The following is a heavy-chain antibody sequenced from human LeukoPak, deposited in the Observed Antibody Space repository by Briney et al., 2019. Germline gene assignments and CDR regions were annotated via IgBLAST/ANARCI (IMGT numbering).Heavy chain of an antibody. CDR2: IYYSGST. CDR3: ARGPSRRKKNWYFDL. J-gene: IGHJ2*01. CDR1: GGSTSSYY. D-gene: IGHD1-14*01. Sequence: PSETLSLTCTVSGGSTSSYYWSWIRQPPGKGLEWIGYIYYSGSTNYNPSLKSRVTISVDTSKNQFSLKLSSVTAADTAVYYCARGPSRRKKNWYFDLWAVAPWSLSPQ. V-gene: IGHV4-59*08.